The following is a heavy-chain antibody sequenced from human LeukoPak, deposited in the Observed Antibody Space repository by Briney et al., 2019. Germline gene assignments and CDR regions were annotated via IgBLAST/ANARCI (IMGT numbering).Heavy chain of an antibody. CDR3: ARGDYYDSSGYSQYFQH. V-gene: IGHV3-64*04. D-gene: IGHD3-22*01. Sequence: GGSLRLSCSASGFTFITYAMHWVRQAPGKGLKYVSGISSVGGSTYYADSVQSRFTISRDNSKNTLYLQMNSLRAEDTAVYYCARGDYYDSSGYSQYFQHWGQGTLVTVSS. CDR2: ISSVGGST. J-gene: IGHJ1*01. CDR1: GFTFITYA.